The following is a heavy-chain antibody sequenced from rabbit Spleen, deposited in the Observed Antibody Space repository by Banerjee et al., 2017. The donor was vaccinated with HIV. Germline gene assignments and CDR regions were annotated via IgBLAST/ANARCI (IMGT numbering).Heavy chain of an antibody. J-gene: IGHJ4*01. V-gene: IGHV1S45*01. Sequence: LEESGGGLVKPGGTLTLPCTVSGFSFSSNWICWVRQAPGKGLEWIACINIVTGKSVYASWAKGRFTMSRTSSTTVTLQMTSLTAADTATYFCARDLVAVIGWNFRLWGPGTLVTVS. CDR2: INIVTGKS. D-gene: IGHD1-1*01. CDR3: ARDLVAVIGWNFRL. CDR1: GFSFSSNW.